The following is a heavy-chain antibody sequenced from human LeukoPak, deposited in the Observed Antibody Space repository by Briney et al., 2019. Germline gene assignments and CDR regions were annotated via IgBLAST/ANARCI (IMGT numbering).Heavy chain of an antibody. J-gene: IGHJ1*01. CDR3: ARGASSSSVAYFQH. CDR1: GGSISSYY. V-gene: IGHV4-59*01. D-gene: IGHD6-6*01. CDR2: IYYSGST. Sequence: SETLSLTCTVSGGSISSYYWSWIRQPPGKGLEWMGYIYYSGSTNYNPSLKSRVTISVDTSKNQFSLKLSSVTAADTAVYYCARGASSSSVAYFQHWGQGSLVTVSS.